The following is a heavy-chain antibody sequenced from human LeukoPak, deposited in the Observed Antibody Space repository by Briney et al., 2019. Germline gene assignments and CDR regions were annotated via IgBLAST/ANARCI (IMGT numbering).Heavy chain of an antibody. D-gene: IGHD4-17*01. Sequence: GGSLRLSCAGSGFSFNNYLMHWVRQAPGKGLVWVSRINTDGSHSMYADSVEGRFSISRGNTKNTLYLQMNSLRAEDTAVYYCTRDLNGDPYYYLDVWGKGTTVTVSS. CDR3: TRDLNGDPYYYLDV. CDR1: GFSFNNYL. V-gene: IGHV3-74*03. J-gene: IGHJ6*03. CDR2: INTDGSHS.